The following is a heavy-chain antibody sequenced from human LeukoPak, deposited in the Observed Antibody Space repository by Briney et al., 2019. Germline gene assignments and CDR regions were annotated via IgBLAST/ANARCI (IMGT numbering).Heavy chain of an antibody. V-gene: IGHV4-34*01. D-gene: IGHD6-13*01. J-gene: IGHJ6*03. CDR2: INHSEST. CDR1: GRSFSGYY. Sequence: SETLSLTCAVYGRSFSGYYWSWLRQPPGKGLEWIGEINHSESTNYNPSLKSRVTVSVDKPKNQFSLTVKSVTAADPGGYYCWRLRGYSSSWYYYYCYMDVWGKGTTVTISS. CDR3: WRLRGYSSSWYYYYCYMDV.